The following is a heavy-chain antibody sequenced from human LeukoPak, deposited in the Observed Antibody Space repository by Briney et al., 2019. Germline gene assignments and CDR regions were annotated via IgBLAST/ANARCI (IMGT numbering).Heavy chain of an antibody. Sequence: ASVKVSCKAYGYTFTSYDINWVRQATGQGLEWMGWMNPNSGNTGYAQKFQGRVTITRNTSISTAYMELSSLRSEDTAVYYCARGSYYDFWSGYYGYMDVWGKGTTVTVSS. V-gene: IGHV1-8*03. D-gene: IGHD3-3*01. CDR1: GYTFTSYD. CDR2: MNPNSGNT. J-gene: IGHJ6*03. CDR3: ARGSYYDFWSGYYGYMDV.